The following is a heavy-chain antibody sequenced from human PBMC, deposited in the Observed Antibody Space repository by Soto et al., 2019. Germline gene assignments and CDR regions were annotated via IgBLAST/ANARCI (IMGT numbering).Heavy chain of an antibody. D-gene: IGHD5-12*01. Sequence: QVQLVQSGAEVKKPGASVKVSCKASGYTFTSYGISWVRQAPGQGLEWMGWISAYNGNTNYAQKLQGRVTMTTDTTTSTAYMELRSLRCDDTAVYYCARDLATSLYYYYYGMDVWGQGTTVTVSS. CDR3: ARDLATSLYYYYYGMDV. V-gene: IGHV1-18*04. J-gene: IGHJ6*02. CDR1: GYTFTSYG. CDR2: ISAYNGNT.